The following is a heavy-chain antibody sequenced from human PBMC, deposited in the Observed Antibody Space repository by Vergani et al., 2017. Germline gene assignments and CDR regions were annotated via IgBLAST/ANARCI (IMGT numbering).Heavy chain of an antibody. Sequence: EVQLLESGGGLVQPGGSLRLSCAASGFTFSSYAMSWVRQAPGKGLEWVSAISGSGGSTYYADSGKGRFTISRDNSKNTLYLQMNSLRAEDTAVYYCAKGVTIFGVVPNWFDPWGQGTLVTVSS. V-gene: IGHV3-23*01. CDR2: ISGSGGST. CDR3: AKGVTIFGVVPNWFDP. D-gene: IGHD3-3*01. CDR1: GFTFSSYA. J-gene: IGHJ5*02.